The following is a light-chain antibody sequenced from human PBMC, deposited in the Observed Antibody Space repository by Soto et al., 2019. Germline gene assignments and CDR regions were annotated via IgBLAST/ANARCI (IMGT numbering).Light chain of an antibody. Sequence: QAVVTQEPSLTVSPGGTVTVTCASSTGAVTSGYFPGWFQQKPGQAPRALIYGASNKYSWTPARFSGSLLGDKAALTLSGVQPEDEAEYYCLLYYGGAWVFGGGTKLTVL. J-gene: IGLJ3*02. CDR3: LLYYGGAWV. CDR1: TGAVTSGYF. V-gene: IGLV7-43*01. CDR2: GAS.